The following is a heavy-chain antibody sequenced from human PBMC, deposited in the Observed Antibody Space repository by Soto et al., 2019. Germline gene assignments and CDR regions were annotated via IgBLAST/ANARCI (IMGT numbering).Heavy chain of an antibody. D-gene: IGHD2-15*01. J-gene: IGHJ3*02. Sequence: QVQLQESGPGLVEPSQTLSLTCTVSGGSISSGVYYWSWIRQHPGKGLEWIGDIYYTGNTYYTPSLKSRVTISVDTSKNHFSLKLSSVTAADTAMYFCASLHTLLSAFDIWGQGTMVTVSS. CDR2: IYYTGNT. V-gene: IGHV4-31*03. CDR1: GGSISSGVYY. CDR3: ASLHTLLSAFDI.